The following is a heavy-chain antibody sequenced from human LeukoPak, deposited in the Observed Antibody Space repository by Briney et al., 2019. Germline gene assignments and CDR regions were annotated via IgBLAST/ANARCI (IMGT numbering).Heavy chain of an antibody. V-gene: IGHV3-23*01. CDR3: ANDYYGDSLGVNY. Sequence: GGSLRLSCAASGSTFSSFAMSWVRQAPGKGLEWVSAVSGSGGSTSYAGSVKGRFTISRDNSKNTLYLQMNSLRAEDTAVYYCANDYYGDSLGVNYWGQGTLVTVSS. CDR1: GSTFSSFA. CDR2: VSGSGGST. D-gene: IGHD4-17*01. J-gene: IGHJ4*02.